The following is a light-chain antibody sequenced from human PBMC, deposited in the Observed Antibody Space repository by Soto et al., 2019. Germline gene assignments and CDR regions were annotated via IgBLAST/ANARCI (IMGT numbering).Light chain of an antibody. J-gene: IGLJ2*01. CDR2: SND. CDR1: SSNIGTNT. CDR3: EPGDDSRYGAV. Sequence: QSVLTQPPSASGTPGQGVTISCSGSSSNIGTNTVNWYKQLPGTAPKLLIYSNDLRPSGVPVRFSGSKSGTSASLAISGLQAGDEADYSCEPGDDSRYGAVFGGGTKLTAL. V-gene: IGLV1-44*01.